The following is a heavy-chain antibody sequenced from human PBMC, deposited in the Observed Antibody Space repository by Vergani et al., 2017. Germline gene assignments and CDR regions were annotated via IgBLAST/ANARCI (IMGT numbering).Heavy chain of an antibody. CDR3: ARDDRGLFDY. CDR1: GGSISSGSYY. Sequence: QVQLQESGPGLVKPSQTLSLTCTVSGGSISSGSYYWSWIRQPAGKGLEWIGRISTSGSTNYNPSLKSRVPISVDTSKNQFSLKLSSVTAADTAVYYCARDDRGLFDYWGQGTLVTVSS. J-gene: IGHJ4*02. CDR2: ISTSGST. V-gene: IGHV4-61*02.